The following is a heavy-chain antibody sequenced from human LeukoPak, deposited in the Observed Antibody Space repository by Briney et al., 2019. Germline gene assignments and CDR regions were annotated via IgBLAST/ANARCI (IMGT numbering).Heavy chain of an antibody. J-gene: IGHJ4*02. CDR1: GGSISSSSYY. CDR3: ARTRQYYYDSSGPPAGYYFDY. Sequence: SETLSLTCSVSGGSISSSSYYWGWVRQPPGKGLEWIGRIYTSGSTNYNPSLKSRVTMSVDTSKNQFSLKLSSVTAADTAVYYCARTRQYYYDSSGPPAGYYFDYWGQGTLVTVSS. D-gene: IGHD3-22*01. V-gene: IGHV4-39*07. CDR2: IYTSGST.